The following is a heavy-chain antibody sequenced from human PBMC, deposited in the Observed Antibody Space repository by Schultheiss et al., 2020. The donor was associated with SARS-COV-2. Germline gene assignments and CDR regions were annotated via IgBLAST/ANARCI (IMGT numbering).Heavy chain of an antibody. D-gene: IGHD3-9*01. CDR1: GFTFTTYW. J-gene: IGHJ4*02. CDR3: AKDLTGGYDILDY. V-gene: IGHV3-30*18. Sequence: GESLKISCAASGFTFTTYWMSWVRQAPGKGLEWVALVSYDEINQYYAASVKGRFTISRDKSSNTLYLQMNSLRAEDTAVYYCAKDLTGGYDILDYWGQGTLVTVSS. CDR2: VSYDEINQ.